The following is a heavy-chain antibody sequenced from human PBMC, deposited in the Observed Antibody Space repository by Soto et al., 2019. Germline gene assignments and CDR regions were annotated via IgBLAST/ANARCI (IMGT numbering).Heavy chain of an antibody. CDR3: VRAPAAAGPPVDSFDY. J-gene: IGHJ4*02. CDR2: INAGNGNT. Sequence: QVQLVQSGAEVKKPGASVKVSCKASGYTFTSYAMHWVRQAPGQRLEWMGWINAGNGNTKYSQKFQGRVTITRDTSASTAYMELRSLRSEDTAVYYGVRAPAAAGPPVDSFDYWGQGTLVTVSS. D-gene: IGHD6-13*01. V-gene: IGHV1-3*01. CDR1: GYTFTSYA.